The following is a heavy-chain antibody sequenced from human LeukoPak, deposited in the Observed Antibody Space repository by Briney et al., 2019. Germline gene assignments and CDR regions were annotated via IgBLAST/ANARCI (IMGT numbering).Heavy chain of an antibody. D-gene: IGHD4-17*01. CDR2: IYPGDSDT. CDR3: ARPTNTVTDAFDI. V-gene: IGHV5-51*01. J-gene: IGHJ3*02. CDR1: GYSFTSYW. Sequence: GESLKISCKGSGYSFTSYWIGWGRQMPGKGLEWMGIIYPGDSDTRYSPSFQGQVTISADKSISTAYLQWSSLKASDTTMYYCARPTNTVTDAFDIWGQGTMVTVSS.